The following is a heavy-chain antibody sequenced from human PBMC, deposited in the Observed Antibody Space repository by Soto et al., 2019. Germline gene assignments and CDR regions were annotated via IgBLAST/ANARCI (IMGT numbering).Heavy chain of an antibody. CDR3: VREWVDTYGIHHPLGLDV. CDR2: IGLAGET. CDR1: GFTFSIYD. D-gene: IGHD5-18*01. V-gene: IGHV3-13*01. Sequence: EVQLVESGGGLVQPGGSLRLSCVASGFTFSIYDMHWVRQATGKGLVLVSAIGLAGETYYSGSVKGRFTISRENAKNSLYLQMNILRGEDTPIYYCVREWVDTYGIHHPLGLDVWGPGTTVTVSS. J-gene: IGHJ6*02.